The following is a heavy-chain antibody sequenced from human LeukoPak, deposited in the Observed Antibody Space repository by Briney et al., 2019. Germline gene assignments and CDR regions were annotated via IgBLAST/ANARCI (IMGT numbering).Heavy chain of an antibody. CDR1: AYTFTSYS. D-gene: IGHD5-24*01. CDR3: AREGVATIGGNYCYYMDV. J-gene: IGHJ6*03. CDR2: ISAYSGNT. Sequence: ASVKVSCKASAYTFTSYSISWGRQAPGQGLEWMGWISAYSGNTNYAQKLQDRVTMTTDTSTSTAYMELRSLRSDDTAVYYCAREGVATIGGNYCYYMDVWGKGTTVTVSS. V-gene: IGHV1-18*01.